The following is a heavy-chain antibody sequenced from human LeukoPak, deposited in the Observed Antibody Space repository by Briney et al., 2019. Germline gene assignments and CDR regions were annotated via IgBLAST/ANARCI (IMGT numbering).Heavy chain of an antibody. CDR1: GFAFSNSN. J-gene: IGHJ4*02. D-gene: IGHD3-22*01. CDR3: ARDDYYDSSGHSQDY. V-gene: IGHV3-48*01. Sequence: GGSLRLSCAASGFAFSNSNMNWVRQAPGKGLEWVSYISSSSDTIYYADSVKGRFTISRGNAKNSLYLQVNSLRAEDTAVYYCARDDYYDSSGHSQDYWGQGTLVIVSS. CDR2: ISSSSDTI.